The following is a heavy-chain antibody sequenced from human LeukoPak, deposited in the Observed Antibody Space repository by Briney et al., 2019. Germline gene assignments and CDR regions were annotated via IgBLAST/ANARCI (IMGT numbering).Heavy chain of an antibody. D-gene: IGHD6-19*01. J-gene: IGHJ4*02. V-gene: IGHV3-23*01. Sequence: PGGSLRLSCAVSGFTFSSYWMSWVRQAPGRGLEWVSAISDSGDSTYYADSVKGRFTVSRDNSKNTLYLQMNSLRAEDTAVYYCARGLDSSGWYPIDYWGQGTLVTVSS. CDR3: ARGLDSSGWYPIDY. CDR2: ISDSGDST. CDR1: GFTFSSYW.